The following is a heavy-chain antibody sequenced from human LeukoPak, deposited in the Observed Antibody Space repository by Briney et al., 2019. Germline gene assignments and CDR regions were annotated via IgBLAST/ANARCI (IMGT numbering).Heavy chain of an antibody. Sequence: GGSLRLSCAASGFTFSNAWMSWVRQAPGKGLEWVGRIKSKTDGGTTDYAAPVKGRFTISRDDSKNTLYLQMNSLKTEDTAVYYCTTDLNGSGSYYNTLPNYWGQGTLVTVSS. CDR3: TTDLNGSGSYYNTLPNY. CDR2: IKSKTDGGTT. D-gene: IGHD3-10*01. CDR1: GFTFSNAW. V-gene: IGHV3-15*01. J-gene: IGHJ4*02.